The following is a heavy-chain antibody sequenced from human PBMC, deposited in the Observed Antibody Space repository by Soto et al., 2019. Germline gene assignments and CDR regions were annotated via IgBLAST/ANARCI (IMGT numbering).Heavy chain of an antibody. D-gene: IGHD3-3*01. Sequence: EVQLLESGGGLVQPGGSLRLSCAASGFTFSSYAMSWVRQAPGKGLEWVSAISGSGGSTYYADSVKGRFTISRDNSQNPLYLQMSSLGAEDTAVYYCAKVNDFWRGYNFDYWGQGTLVTVSS. CDR1: GFTFSSYA. CDR3: AKVNDFWRGYNFDY. J-gene: IGHJ4*02. V-gene: IGHV3-23*01. CDR2: ISGSGGST.